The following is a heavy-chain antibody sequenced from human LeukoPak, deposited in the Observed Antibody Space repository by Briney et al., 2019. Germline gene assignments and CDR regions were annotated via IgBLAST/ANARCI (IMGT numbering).Heavy chain of an antibody. Sequence: GGSLRLSCAASGFTFSSYSMNWVRQAPGKGLEWVSSISSSSSYIYYADSVKGRFTISRDNAKNSLYLQMYSLRAEDTAVYYCAREATIFGVVTALDVWGKGTTVTVSS. V-gene: IGHV3-21*01. CDR3: AREATIFGVVTALDV. J-gene: IGHJ6*04. CDR1: GFTFSSYS. D-gene: IGHD3-3*01. CDR2: ISSSSSYI.